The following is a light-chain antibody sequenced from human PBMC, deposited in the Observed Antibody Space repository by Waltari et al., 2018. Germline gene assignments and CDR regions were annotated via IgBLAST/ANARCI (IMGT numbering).Light chain of an antibody. J-gene: IGKJ3*01. CDR2: AAS. CDR1: QRISNY. Sequence: IQLTQSPSFLSASVGDRVTITCRASQRISNYLNWYQMKPGRAPELLIYAASSLQSGVPSRVSGCGSGTEFTLTISSLQPDDFATYYCQQTYSLFTFGPGTKVDFK. CDR3: QQTYSLFT. V-gene: IGKV1-39*01.